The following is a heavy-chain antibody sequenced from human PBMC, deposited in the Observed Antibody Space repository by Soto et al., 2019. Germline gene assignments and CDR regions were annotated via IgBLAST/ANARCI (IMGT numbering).Heavy chain of an antibody. V-gene: IGHV3-15*01. CDR1: GITFINAW. D-gene: IGHD4-17*01. Sequence: GSLRLSCAVSGITFINAWMSWVRQAPGKGLEWVARIKRTANAETPDYAAPVKGRFIISRDDSKNMLYLQMNNLKAEDTAVYYCLTDPGEYETFWGQGTLVTVSS. J-gene: IGHJ4*02. CDR3: LTDPGEYETF. CDR2: IKRTANAETP.